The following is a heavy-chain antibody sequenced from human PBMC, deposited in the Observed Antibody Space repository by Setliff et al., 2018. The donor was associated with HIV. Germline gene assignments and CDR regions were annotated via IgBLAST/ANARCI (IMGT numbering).Heavy chain of an antibody. CDR3: ARGPRGIAVAGDAFDI. D-gene: IGHD6-19*01. CDR1: GGSISTYY. CDR2: VSYSGST. V-gene: IGHV4-59*08. J-gene: IGHJ3*02. Sequence: PSETLSLTCNVSGGSISTYYWSWIRQPPGKGLEWLGYVSYSGSTNFSPSLESRLAMSVDMSKNHFSLKLRSVTAADTAVYYCARGPRGIAVAGDAFDIWGQGTMVTVSS.